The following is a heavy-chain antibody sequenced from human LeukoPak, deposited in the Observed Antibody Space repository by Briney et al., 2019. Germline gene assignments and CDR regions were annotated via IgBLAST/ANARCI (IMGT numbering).Heavy chain of an antibody. CDR2: ISAYNGNT. V-gene: IGHV1-18*01. D-gene: IGHD6-13*01. Sequence: GASVKVSCKASGYTFTSYGISWVRQAPGQGLEWMGWISAYNGNTNYAQKLQGRVTMTTDTSTSTAYMELRSLRSDDTAVYYCARAPYSSSWYGYYYYGMDVWGQGTTVTVSS. CDR3: ARAPYSSSWYGYYYYGMDV. J-gene: IGHJ6*02. CDR1: GYTFTSYG.